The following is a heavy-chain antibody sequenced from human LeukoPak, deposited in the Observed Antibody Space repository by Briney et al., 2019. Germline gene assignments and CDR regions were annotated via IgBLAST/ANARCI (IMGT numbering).Heavy chain of an antibody. CDR1: GYSFTSLW. CDR3: ARHVASSTWSTFDY. J-gene: IGHJ4*02. CDR2: IYPGDSQI. D-gene: IGHD6-13*01. V-gene: IGHV5-51*01. Sequence: GESLKISCKGSGYSFTSLWIGWVRLTPEEGLEWMGIIYPGDSQIKYSSSFQGQVTISVDKSISTAYLQWSSLKASDTAIYYCARHVASSTWSTFDYWGQGTPVTVSS.